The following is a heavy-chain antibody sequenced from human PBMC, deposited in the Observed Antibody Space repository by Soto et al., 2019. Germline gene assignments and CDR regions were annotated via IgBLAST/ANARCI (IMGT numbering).Heavy chain of an antibody. CDR3: ARDGPLGYYDSSGCGGLFDI. D-gene: IGHD3-22*01. CDR1: GYTFTSYG. V-gene: IGHV1-18*01. CDR2: ISAYNGNT. J-gene: IGHJ3*02. Sequence: QVQLVQSGAEVKKPGASVKVSCKASGYTFTSYGISWVRQAPGQGLEWMGWISAYNGNTNYAQKLQGRVTMTTDTSTSTAYRELRSLRSDDTAVYYCARDGPLGYYDSSGCGGLFDIWGQGTMVTVSS.